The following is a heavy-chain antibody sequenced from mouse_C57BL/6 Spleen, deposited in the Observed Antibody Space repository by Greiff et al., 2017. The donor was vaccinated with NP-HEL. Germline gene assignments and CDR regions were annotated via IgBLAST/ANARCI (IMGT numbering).Heavy chain of an antibody. CDR2: ISDGGSYT. CDR3: AREEGYDGYPFAY. CDR1: GFTFSSYA. J-gene: IGHJ3*01. D-gene: IGHD2-3*01. Sequence: VKLMESGGGLVKPGGSLKLSCAASGFTFSSYAMSWVRQTPEKRLEWVATISDGGSYTYYPDNVKGRFTISRDNAKNNLYLQMSHLKSEDTAMYYCAREEGYDGYPFAYWGQGTLVTVSA. V-gene: IGHV5-4*01.